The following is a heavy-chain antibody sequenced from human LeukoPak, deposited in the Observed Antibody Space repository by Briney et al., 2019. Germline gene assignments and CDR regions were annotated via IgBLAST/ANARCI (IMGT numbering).Heavy chain of an antibody. V-gene: IGHV3-23*01. Sequence: GGTLRLSCAASGFTFSSSGMSWVRQAPGKGLEWVSPISASGDNTYYADSVKGRFTISGDNAKNSLYLQMNSLRAEDTAVYYCAELGITMIGGVWGKGTTVTISS. D-gene: IGHD3-10*02. CDR1: GFTFSSSG. CDR2: ISASGDNT. CDR3: AELGITMIGGV. J-gene: IGHJ6*04.